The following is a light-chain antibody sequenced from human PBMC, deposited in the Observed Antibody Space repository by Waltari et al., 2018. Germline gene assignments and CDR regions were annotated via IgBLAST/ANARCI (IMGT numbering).Light chain of an antibody. Sequence: AIRMTQSPSSLSASTGDRVTITCRASQGISSYLAWYQQKPGKAPKLLIYAASTLQSGVPSRFSGSGSGTDFTLTISCLQSEDFATYYCQQYYSTPPFFGQGTKLEIK. J-gene: IGKJ2*01. CDR2: AAS. CDR1: QGISSY. CDR3: QQYYSTPPF. V-gene: IGKV1-8*01.